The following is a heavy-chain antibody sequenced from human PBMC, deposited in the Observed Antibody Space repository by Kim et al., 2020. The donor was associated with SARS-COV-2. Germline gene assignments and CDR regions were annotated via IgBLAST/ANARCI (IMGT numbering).Heavy chain of an antibody. CDR1: GFTFTSSA. V-gene: IGHV1-58*01. CDR2: IVVGSGNT. D-gene: IGHD3-3*01. Sequence: SVKVSCKASGFTFTSSAVQWVRQARGQRLEWIGWIVVGSGNTNYAQKFQERVTITRDMSTSTAYMELSSLRSEDTAVYYCAAGGSGYYPLGYWGQGTLVTVSS. CDR3: AAGGSGYYPLGY. J-gene: IGHJ4*02.